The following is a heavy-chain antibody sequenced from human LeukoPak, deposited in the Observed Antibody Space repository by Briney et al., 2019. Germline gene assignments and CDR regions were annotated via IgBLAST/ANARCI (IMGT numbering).Heavy chain of an antibody. CDR2: IYPGDSDT. V-gene: IGHV5-51*01. D-gene: IGHD2-2*01. CDR3: ARSKIVVVPAATFDY. CDR1: GYSFTSYW. Sequence: GESLKISCKGSGYSFTSYWIGWVRQMPGKGLEWMGIIYPGDSDTRYSPSFQGQVTISADKSISTAYLQWSSLKASDTAMYYYARSKIVVVPAATFDYWGQGTLVTVSS. J-gene: IGHJ4*02.